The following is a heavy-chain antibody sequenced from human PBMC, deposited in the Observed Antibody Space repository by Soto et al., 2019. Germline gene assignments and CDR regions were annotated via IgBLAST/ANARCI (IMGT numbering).Heavy chain of an antibody. CDR1: GFTFSSYS. V-gene: IGHV3-48*01. D-gene: IGHD2-15*01. CDR3: ASRLRKISRILTTPEIAFDI. J-gene: IGHJ3*02. Sequence: GGSLRLSCAPSGFTFSSYSMNWVRQAPGKGLKWVSYISSSSSTIYYADSVKGRFTISRDNAKNSLYLQMNSLRAEDTAVYYCASRLRKISRILTTPEIAFDIWGQGTMVTVSS. CDR2: ISSSSSTI.